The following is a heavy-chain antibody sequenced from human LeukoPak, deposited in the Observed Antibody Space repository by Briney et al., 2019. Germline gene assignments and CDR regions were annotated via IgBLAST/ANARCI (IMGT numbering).Heavy chain of an antibody. Sequence: GESLRLSCAASGFTFSSFAMSWVRQAPGKGLEWVSSLSGSGGSTYYADSVKGRFTISRDNSKNTLYLQMNSLRVEDTAVYYCAKDPHTGYSFAYWGQGTLVTVSS. J-gene: IGHJ4*02. CDR2: LSGSGGST. CDR1: GFTFSSFA. V-gene: IGHV3-23*01. D-gene: IGHD5-18*01. CDR3: AKDPHTGYSFAY.